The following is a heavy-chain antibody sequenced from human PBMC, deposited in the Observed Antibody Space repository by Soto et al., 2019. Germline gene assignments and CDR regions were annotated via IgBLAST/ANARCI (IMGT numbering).Heavy chain of an antibody. J-gene: IGHJ4*02. CDR2: ITRSRST. CDR3: ARGGRQQLIPTPSSYTSDY. V-gene: IGHV4-34*01. D-gene: IGHD6-13*01. Sequence: QVQLQQWGAGLLKPSETLSLTCAVYGGSFSGYYWSWIRQPPGNGLVWICEITRSRSTNYNLSLNSRVTMSVDRSKNQFSPKLSSVTAEDTAVYYCARGGRQQLIPTPSSYTSDYWGQGTLVTVSS. CDR1: GGSFSGYY.